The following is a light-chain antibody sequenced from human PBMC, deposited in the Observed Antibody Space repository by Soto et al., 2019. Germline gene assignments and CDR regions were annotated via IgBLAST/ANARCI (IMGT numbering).Light chain of an antibody. CDR3: GSKAGSDKHVV. CDR1: SSDIRDSNY. CDR2: EVT. V-gene: IGLV2-8*01. J-gene: IGLJ2*01. Sequence: QSALTQPPSASGSPGRSVTLSCSGISSDIRDSNYVSWYQQHPGKAPKLVISEVTKRPSGVPDRFSGSRSGTTAFLTISGLQTEDEADYYCGSKAGSDKHVVFGGGTKLTVL.